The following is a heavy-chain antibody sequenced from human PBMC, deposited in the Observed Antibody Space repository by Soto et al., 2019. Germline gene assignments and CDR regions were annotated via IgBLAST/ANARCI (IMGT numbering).Heavy chain of an antibody. Sequence: SETLSLTCTVSGGSISSYYWSWIRQPPGKGLEWIGYIYYSVSTNYNPSLKSRVTISVDTSKNQFSLKLSSVTAADTAVYYCARFAAIYDASDIWGKGKMVTVSS. D-gene: IGHD3-9*01. V-gene: IGHV4-59*01. CDR1: GGSISSYY. CDR2: IYYSVST. CDR3: ARFAAIYDASDI. J-gene: IGHJ3*02.